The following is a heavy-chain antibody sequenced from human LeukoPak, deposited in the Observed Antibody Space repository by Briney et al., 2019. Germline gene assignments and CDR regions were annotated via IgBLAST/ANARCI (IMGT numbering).Heavy chain of an antibody. J-gene: IGHJ4*02. CDR1: GFYFGSLW. Sequence: PGGSLRLSCVVSGFYFGSLWMTWVRQAPGKGLDWVANIKYDGSEIYYADSVKGRFTISRDNAKNSLYLQLNNLRVEDTAVYYCARSYQLDYWGQGTLVTVSS. D-gene: IGHD2-2*01. CDR3: ARSYQLDY. CDR2: IKYDGSEI. V-gene: IGHV3-7*01.